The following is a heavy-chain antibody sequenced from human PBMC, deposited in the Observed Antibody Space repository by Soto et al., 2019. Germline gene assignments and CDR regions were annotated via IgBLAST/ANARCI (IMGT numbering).Heavy chain of an antibody. D-gene: IGHD3-10*01. Sequence: GGSLRLSCAASGFTFSSYAMSWVRQAPGKGLEWVSAISGSGGSTYYADSVKGRFTISRDNSKNTLYLQMNSLRAEDTAVCYCSKVGITMVRGVIIYFDYWGQGTLVTVSS. J-gene: IGHJ4*02. CDR1: GFTFSSYA. CDR2: ISGSGGST. CDR3: SKVGITMVRGVIIYFDY. V-gene: IGHV3-23*01.